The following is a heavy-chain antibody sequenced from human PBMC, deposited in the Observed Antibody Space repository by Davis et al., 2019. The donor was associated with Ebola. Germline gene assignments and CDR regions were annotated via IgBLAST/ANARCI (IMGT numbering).Heavy chain of an antibody. J-gene: IGHJ4*02. CDR3: ARGRDSSGYIY. V-gene: IGHV4-59*01. D-gene: IGHD3-22*01. Sequence: SETLSLTCTASGGSISSYYWSWIRQPPGKGLEWIGYIYYSGSTNYNPSLKSRVTISVDTSKNQFSLKLSSVTAADTAVYYCARGRDSSGYIYWGQGTLVTVSS. CDR1: GGSISSYY. CDR2: IYYSGST.